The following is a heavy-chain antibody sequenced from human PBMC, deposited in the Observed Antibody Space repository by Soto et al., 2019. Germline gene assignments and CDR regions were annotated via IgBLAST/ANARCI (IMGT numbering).Heavy chain of an antibody. D-gene: IGHD3-10*01. CDR1: GVTFSSYA. Sequence: VASVKVSCKASGVTFSSYAISWVRQAPGQGLEWMGGIIPIFGTANYAQKLQGRVTITADESTSTAYMELSSLRSEDTAVYYCARSEKAYYYGSGSPPTYGMDVWGQGTTVTVSS. CDR2: IIPIFGTA. V-gene: IGHV1-69*13. CDR3: ARSEKAYYYGSGSPPTYGMDV. J-gene: IGHJ6*02.